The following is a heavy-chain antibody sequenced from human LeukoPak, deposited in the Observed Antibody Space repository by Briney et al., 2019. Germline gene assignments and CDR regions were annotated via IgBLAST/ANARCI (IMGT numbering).Heavy chain of an antibody. J-gene: IGHJ6*03. D-gene: IGHD2-15*01. CDR1: GGSFSGYY. CDR2: IYHSGST. V-gene: IGHV4-38-2*01. CDR3: ARVYCSGGSCGRYYYYYYMDV. Sequence: SETLSLTCAVYGGSFSGYYWGWIRQPPGKGLEWIGSIYHSGSTYYNPSLKSRVTISVDTSKNQFSLKLSSVTAADTAVYYCARVYCSGGSCGRYYYYYYMDVWGKGTTVTVSS.